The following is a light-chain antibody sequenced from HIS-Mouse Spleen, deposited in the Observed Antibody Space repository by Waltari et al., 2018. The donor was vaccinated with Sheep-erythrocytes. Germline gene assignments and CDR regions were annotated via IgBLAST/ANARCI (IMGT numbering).Light chain of an antibody. J-gene: IGKJ1*01. CDR1: QSISSW. CDR2: KAS. CDR3: QQYNSYST. Sequence: DIQMTQSPSTLSASVGDRVPITCRASQSISSWLDWYQQKPGKAPKLLIYKASSIESGVPSRFSGIGSGTEFTLTISSLQPDDFAPYYCQQYNSYSTFGQGTKVEIK. V-gene: IGKV1-5*03.